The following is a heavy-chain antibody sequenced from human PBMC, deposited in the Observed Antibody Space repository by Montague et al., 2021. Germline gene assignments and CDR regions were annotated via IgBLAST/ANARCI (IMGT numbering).Heavy chain of an antibody. Sequence: SLRLSFSASGFTFSSYWMHWVRQAPGKGLVWVSRINSDGSSTSYADSVKGRFTISRDNAKNTLYLQMNSLRAVDTAVYYCARDGDYYDSGGYYPGYWGQGTLVTVSS. D-gene: IGHD3-22*01. CDR1: GFTFSSYW. CDR3: ARDGDYYDSGGYYPGY. CDR2: INSDGSST. J-gene: IGHJ4*02. V-gene: IGHV3-74*01.